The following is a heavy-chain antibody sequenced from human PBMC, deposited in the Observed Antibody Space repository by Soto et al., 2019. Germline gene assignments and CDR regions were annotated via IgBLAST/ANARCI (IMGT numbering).Heavy chain of an antibody. CDR2: IGGSGDTT. CDR3: GKEPFVTVFGLVTF. Sequence: EVQLVESGGALVQPGGSLRLSCEASGFSFRDYGMSWVRQAPGKGLQWVAGIGGSGDTTNYADSVKGRFTISRDNSKNTLYLQMNSLTAEDEAVYYCGKEPFVTVFGLVTFWGQGTLVSVSS. CDR1: GFSFRDYG. J-gene: IGHJ4*02. V-gene: IGHV3-23*04. D-gene: IGHD3-3*01.